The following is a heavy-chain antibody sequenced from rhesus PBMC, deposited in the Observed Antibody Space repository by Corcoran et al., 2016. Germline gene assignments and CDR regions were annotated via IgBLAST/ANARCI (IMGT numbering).Heavy chain of an antibody. CDR2: IYGSSTST. Sequence: QVQLQESGPGVVKPSETLSLTCAVSGGSIRDSYRWSWIRPPPGQGLEWIGYIYGSSTSTNYNPSLKSRVTISKDTSKNQFSLKLSSVTAADTAVYYCARDLYSSWDRFDVWGPGVLVTVSS. CDR3: ARDLYSSWDRFDV. J-gene: IGHJ5-1*01. D-gene: IGHD6-13*01. V-gene: IGHV4S10*01. CDR1: GGSIRDSYR.